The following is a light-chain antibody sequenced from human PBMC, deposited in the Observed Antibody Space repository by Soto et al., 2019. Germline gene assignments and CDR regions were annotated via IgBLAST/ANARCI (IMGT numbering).Light chain of an antibody. CDR2: DVS. Sequence: QSALTQPASVSGSPGQSITISCTGTSSDVGGYNYVSWYQQHPGKAPKLMIYDVSNRPSGVSNRFSGSKSGNTASLTISGXXAEDEADYYCSSYTSSSTLEVFGGGTKVTVL. J-gene: IGLJ2*01. CDR1: SSDVGGYNY. V-gene: IGLV2-14*01. CDR3: SSYTSSSTLEV.